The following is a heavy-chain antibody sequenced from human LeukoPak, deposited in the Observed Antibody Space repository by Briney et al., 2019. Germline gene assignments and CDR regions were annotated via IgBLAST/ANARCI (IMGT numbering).Heavy chain of an antibody. D-gene: IGHD3-10*01. J-gene: IGHJ3*01. CDR2: IHYSGTP. V-gene: IGHV4-39*01. CDR3: AAFCFGELDDAFDV. CDR1: GGSINNPLFY. Sequence: SETLSLTCSVSGGSINNPLFYWGWVRQPPGKGLEWIGSIHYSGTPYYNPSLKSRVTISVDTSKNQFSVNLSSVTAADTSVYYCAAFCFGELDDAFDVWGQGTMVTVSS.